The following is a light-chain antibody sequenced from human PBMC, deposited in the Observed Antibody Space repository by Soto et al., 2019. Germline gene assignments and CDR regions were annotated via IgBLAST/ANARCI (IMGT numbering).Light chain of an antibody. CDR1: QSISSW. V-gene: IGKV1-5*01. Sequence: IQMTQSHSTLSASVGDRVTITCRASQSISSWLAWYQQKPGKAPKLLIYDASILESGVPSRFSGSGSGTEFTLTLSSLQPDDFATYYCQQYNSYAWTFGQGTKVEIK. CDR2: DAS. J-gene: IGKJ1*01. CDR3: QQYNSYAWT.